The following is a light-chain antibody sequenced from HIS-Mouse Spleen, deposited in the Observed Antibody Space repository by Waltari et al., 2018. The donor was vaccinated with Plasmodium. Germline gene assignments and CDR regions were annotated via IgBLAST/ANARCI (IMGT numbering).Light chain of an antibody. CDR3: QQYNNWLFT. CDR2: GAS. Sequence: EIVMTQSPATLSVSPGERATLSCRASQSVSSNLAWYQQKPGQAPRLLIYGASTRATGIPARFSGSGSGTEFTLTISSLQYEDFAVYYCQQYNNWLFTFGAGTKVDIK. CDR1: QSVSSN. V-gene: IGKV3-15*01. J-gene: IGKJ3*01.